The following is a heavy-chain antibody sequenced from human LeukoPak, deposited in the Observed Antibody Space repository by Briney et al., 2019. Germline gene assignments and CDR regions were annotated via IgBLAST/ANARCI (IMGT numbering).Heavy chain of an antibody. CDR1: GFTFSTFA. CDR2: IFPSGGEI. D-gene: IGHD2-8*02. CDR3: ATYRQVLLPFES. J-gene: IGHJ4*02. V-gene: IGHV3-23*01. Sequence: PGGSLRLSCAASGFTFSTFAMIWVRQPPGKGLEWVSSIFPSGGEIHYADSVRGRFTISRDNPTSTLSMQMNSLRAEDTAIYYCATYRQVLLPFESWGQGTLVTVSS.